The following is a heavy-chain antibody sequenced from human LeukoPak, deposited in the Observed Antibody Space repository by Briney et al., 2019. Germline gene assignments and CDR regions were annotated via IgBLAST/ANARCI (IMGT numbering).Heavy chain of an antibody. Sequence: GGSLRLSCIASGXTSSIFEMNWVRQAPGKGLEWVSYISNSGSTTDYADAVRGRFTISRDNAKNSLYLQMSSLRVEDTAVYYCVRGGGPSYKYNAFDIWGQGTMVTVS. CDR3: VRGGGPSYKYNAFDI. CDR2: ISNSGSTT. V-gene: IGHV3-48*03. J-gene: IGHJ3*02. D-gene: IGHD2-15*01. CDR1: GXTSSIFE.